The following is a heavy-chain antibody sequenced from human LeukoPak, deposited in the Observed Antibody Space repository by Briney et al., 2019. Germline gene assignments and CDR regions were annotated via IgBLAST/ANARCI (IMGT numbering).Heavy chain of an antibody. D-gene: IGHD3-9*01. CDR3: AREERDYDILTGYRDYFDY. CDR1: GFTFSDYY. Sequence: GGSLRLSCAASGFTFSDYYMSWIRQAPGKGLEWVSYISSSGSTIYYADSVKGRFTISRDNAKNSLYLQMNSLRAEDTAVYYCAREERDYDILTGYRDYFDYWGQGTLVTGSS. CDR2: ISSSGSTI. J-gene: IGHJ4*02. V-gene: IGHV3-11*01.